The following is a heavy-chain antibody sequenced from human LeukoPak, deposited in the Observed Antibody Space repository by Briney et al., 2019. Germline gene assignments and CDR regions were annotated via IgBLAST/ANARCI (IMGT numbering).Heavy chain of an antibody. Sequence: ASVKVSYKASGYTFTLYGISWVRQAPGQGLEWMGCISAYNGNTNYAQKLQGRVTMTTDTSTSTAYMELRSLRSDDTAVYYCARVPLGVAGNPLWPDVWGKGTTVTVSS. J-gene: IGHJ6*04. V-gene: IGHV1-18*01. CDR3: ARVPLGVAGNPLWPDV. D-gene: IGHD6-19*01. CDR2: ISAYNGNT. CDR1: GYTFTLYG.